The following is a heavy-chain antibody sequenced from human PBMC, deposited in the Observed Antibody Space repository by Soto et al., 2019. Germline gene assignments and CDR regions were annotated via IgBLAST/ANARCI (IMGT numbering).Heavy chain of an antibody. CDR3: AKDINDTYYHGMDV. D-gene: IGHD3-9*01. CDR2: ISWNSGST. V-gene: IGHV3-9*01. CDR1: GFTFDDYA. J-gene: IGHJ6*02. Sequence: EVQLVESGGGLVQPGRSLRLSCAASGFTFDDYAMHWVRQAPGKGLEWVSGISWNSGSTDYADSVKGRFTISRDNAKNSLYLQMNSLRAEDTALYYCAKDINDTYYHGMDVWGQGTTVTVSS.